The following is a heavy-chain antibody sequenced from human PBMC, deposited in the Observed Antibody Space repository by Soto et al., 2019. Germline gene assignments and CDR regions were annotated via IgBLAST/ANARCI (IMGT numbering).Heavy chain of an antibody. CDR2: INQDGSDQ. D-gene: IGHD2-8*01. J-gene: IGHJ5*02. CDR3: ATSMRHTLDP. CDR1: GFIFSNHW. V-gene: IGHV3-7*01. Sequence: EVQVVESGGGLVQPGGSLRLSCAASGFIFSNHWMTWVRQVPGKGLEWVANINQDGSDQYYLDSVKGRFTISRDNAKNSLFLQMISPRVEDTAVYYCATSMRHTLDPWGQGTLVTVSS.